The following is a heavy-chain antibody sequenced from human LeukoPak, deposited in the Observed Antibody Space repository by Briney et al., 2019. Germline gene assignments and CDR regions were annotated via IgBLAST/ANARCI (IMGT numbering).Heavy chain of an antibody. Sequence: GGSLRLSCAASGFTFSSYAMSWVRQAPGKGLEWVSAISGSGGSTYYADSVKGRFTISRDNSKNTLYLQMNSLRAEDTAVYYCAKDPIYNKYDVGGPNWFDPWGQGTLVTVSS. CDR3: AKDPIYNKYDVGGPNWFDP. CDR1: GFTFSSYA. CDR2: ISGSGGST. V-gene: IGHV3-23*01. D-gene: IGHD3-3*01. J-gene: IGHJ5*02.